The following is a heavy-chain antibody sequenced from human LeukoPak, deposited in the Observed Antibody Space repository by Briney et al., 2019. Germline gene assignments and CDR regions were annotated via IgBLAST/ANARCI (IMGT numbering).Heavy chain of an antibody. CDR3: ARGGGYSSSKYYFDY. CDR2: INPSGGST. Sequence: MGIINPSGGSTSYAQKFQGRVTMTRDTSTSTVYMELSSLRSEDTAVYYCARGGGYSSSKYYFDYWGQGTLVTVSS. D-gene: IGHD6-13*01. V-gene: IGHV1-46*01. J-gene: IGHJ4*02.